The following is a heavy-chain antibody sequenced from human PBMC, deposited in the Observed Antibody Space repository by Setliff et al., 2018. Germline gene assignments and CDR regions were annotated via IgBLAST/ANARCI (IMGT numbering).Heavy chain of an antibody. V-gene: IGHV4-61*02. CDR1: GGSISSGSHY. Sequence: PSETLSLTCTVSGGSISSGSHYWSWIRQPAGKGLEWIGRIYASGSTNYNPSLKSRVTMSVDTSKRQFSLKLGSATAADTAVYYCVRESRSTWYRRDFWGQGPRSPSP. CDR2: IYASGST. J-gene: IGHJ6*02. CDR3: VRESRSTWYRRDF. D-gene: IGHD6-13*01.